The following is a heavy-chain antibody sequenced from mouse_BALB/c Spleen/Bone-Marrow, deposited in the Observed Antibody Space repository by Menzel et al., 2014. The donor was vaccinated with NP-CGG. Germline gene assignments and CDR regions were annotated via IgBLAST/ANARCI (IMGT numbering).Heavy chain of an antibody. CDR3: ARRASYYAMDY. Sequence: DVMLVESGGGLVKLGGSLKLSCAASGFTFSSYYMSWVRQTPEKRLELVAAINSNGGSTYYPDTVEGQFTISRDNAKNTLYLQMSSLKSEDTALYYCARRASYYAMDYWGQGTSVTVSS. V-gene: IGHV5-6-2*01. D-gene: IGHD6-1*01. CDR1: GFTFSSYY. J-gene: IGHJ4*01. CDR2: INSNGGST.